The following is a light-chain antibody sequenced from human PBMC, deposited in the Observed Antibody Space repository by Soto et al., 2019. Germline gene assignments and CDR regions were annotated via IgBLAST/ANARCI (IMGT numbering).Light chain of an antibody. CDR3: ATWDDSLSGVV. CDR1: SSNIGSNY. CDR2: RNN. Sequence: QSVLTQPPSASGTPGQRVTISCSGSSSNIGSNYVYWYQQLPGTAPKLLIYRNNQRPSRVPDRFSGSKSGTSASLAISGLRYEDEAHYYCATWDDSLSGVVFGGGTKLTVL. V-gene: IGLV1-47*01. J-gene: IGLJ2*01.